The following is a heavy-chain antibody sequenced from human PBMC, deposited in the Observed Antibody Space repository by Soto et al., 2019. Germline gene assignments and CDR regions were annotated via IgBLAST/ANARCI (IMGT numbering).Heavy chain of an antibody. CDR3: ARDRRYSSGWYYGMDV. CDR2: ISSSGSTI. Sequence: GGSLRLSCAASGFTFSSYEMNWVRQAPGKGLEWVSYISSSGSTIYYADSVKGRFTISRDNAKNSLYLQMNSLRAEDTAVYYCARDRRYSSGWYYGMDVWGQGTTVTVYS. J-gene: IGHJ6*02. V-gene: IGHV3-48*03. CDR1: GFTFSSYE. D-gene: IGHD6-19*01.